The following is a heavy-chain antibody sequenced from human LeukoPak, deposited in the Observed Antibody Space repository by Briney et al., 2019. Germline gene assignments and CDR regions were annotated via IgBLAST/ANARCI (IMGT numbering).Heavy chain of an antibody. D-gene: IGHD6-19*01. J-gene: IGHJ3*02. CDR1: NGSFSNHF. V-gene: IGHV4-59*08. CDR2: ISYSGSA. CDR3: ASGVAVDPDTFDI. Sequence: SETLSLTCTVSNGSFSNHFWSWTRQPPGKGLEWIGYISYSGSAHYDPSLKSRVTISVDTSKNQFSLKLSSVTAADTAVYYCASGVAVDPDTFDIWGLGTLVTVSS.